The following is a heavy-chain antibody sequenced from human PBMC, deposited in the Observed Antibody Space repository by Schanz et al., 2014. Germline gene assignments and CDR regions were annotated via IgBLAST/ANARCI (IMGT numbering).Heavy chain of an antibody. CDR2: IHHSGST. V-gene: IGHV4-34*01. J-gene: IGHJ1*01. Sequence: QVQLQQWGAGLLKPSETLSLTCAVYGGSFSGYYWTWIRQPPGKGLEWIGEIHHSGSTNYNPSLKSRVTISMDTSKNKFSLKLSSVTAADTAVYYCARDWVVPAAIGEGNWNYDNGGQGTLVTVSS. CDR1: GGSFSGYY. CDR3: ARDWVVPAAIGEGNWNYDN. D-gene: IGHD2-2*02.